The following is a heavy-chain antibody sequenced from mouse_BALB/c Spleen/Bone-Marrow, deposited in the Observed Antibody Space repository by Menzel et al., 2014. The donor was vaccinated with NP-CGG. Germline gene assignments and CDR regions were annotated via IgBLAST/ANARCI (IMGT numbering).Heavy chain of an antibody. Sequence: EVQLQQSGAELVKPGASVKLSCTASGFNIKDTYVHRVKQRPEQGLEWIGRIDPANGNTKYDPKFQGKATITADTSSNTAYLQLSSLTSEDTAVYYCARWLLPYGLDYWGQGTSVTVSS. CDR1: GFNIKDTY. V-gene: IGHV14-3*02. CDR3: ARWLLPYGLDY. D-gene: IGHD2-3*01. CDR2: IDPANGNT. J-gene: IGHJ4*01.